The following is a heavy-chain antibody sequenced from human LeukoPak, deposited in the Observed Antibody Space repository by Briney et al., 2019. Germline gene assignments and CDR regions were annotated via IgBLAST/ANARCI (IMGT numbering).Heavy chain of an antibody. CDR3: ARGILTGSPGDY. Sequence: ASVKVSCKASGHTFTTYYVHLVRQAPGQGLEWMGVINPSGDGTNYPQRFQGRVTLTRDTSTSTVYMELSSLRSEDTAVYYCARGILTGSPGDYWGQGTLVTVSS. V-gene: IGHV1-46*01. CDR2: INPSGDGT. D-gene: IGHD3-9*01. J-gene: IGHJ4*02. CDR1: GHTFTTYY.